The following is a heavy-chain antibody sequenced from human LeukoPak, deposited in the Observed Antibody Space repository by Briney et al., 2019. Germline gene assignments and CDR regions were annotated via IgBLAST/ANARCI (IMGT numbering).Heavy chain of an antibody. CDR3: ARLREIPVFGVVTKSTSYFDY. V-gene: IGHV3-7*01. Sequence: GGSLRLSCAASGFTFSSYSINWVRQAPGKGLELVANIKQDRSEKYYVDSVKGRFTISRDNAKNSLYLQMNSLRAEDTAVYYCARLREIPVFGVVTKSTSYFDYWGQGTLVTVSS. CDR1: GFTFSSYS. J-gene: IGHJ4*02. CDR2: IKQDRSEK. D-gene: IGHD3-3*01.